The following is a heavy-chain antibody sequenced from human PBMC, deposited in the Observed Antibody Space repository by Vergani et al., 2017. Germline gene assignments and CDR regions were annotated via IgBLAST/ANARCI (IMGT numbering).Heavy chain of an antibody. Sequence: EVHLVESGGGLVQPGRSLRLSCAASGFTFDDYAMHWIRQPPGKGLEWVSGISWNSGSIGYADSVKGRFTISRDNAKNSLYLQMNSLRAEDTALYYCAKDLGNYYYYYMDVWGKGP. CDR1: GFTFDDYA. CDR2: ISWNSGSI. CDR3: AKDLGNYYYYYMDV. V-gene: IGHV3-9*01. J-gene: IGHJ6*03.